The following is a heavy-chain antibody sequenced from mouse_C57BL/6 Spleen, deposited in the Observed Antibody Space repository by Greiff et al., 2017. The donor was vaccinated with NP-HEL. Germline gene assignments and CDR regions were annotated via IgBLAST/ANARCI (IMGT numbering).Heavy chain of an antibody. Sequence: EVQGVESGEGLVKPGGSLKLSCAASGFTFSSYAMSWVSQTPEKRLEWVAYISSGGDYVYYADNVKGRLTISRDNARNTLYLQMSSLKSEDTAMYYCTRDLGYGNFDDWGQGTTLTVSS. D-gene: IGHD2-1*01. J-gene: IGHJ2*01. CDR3: TRDLGYGNFDD. V-gene: IGHV5-9-1*02. CDR2: ISSGGDYV. CDR1: GFTFSSYA.